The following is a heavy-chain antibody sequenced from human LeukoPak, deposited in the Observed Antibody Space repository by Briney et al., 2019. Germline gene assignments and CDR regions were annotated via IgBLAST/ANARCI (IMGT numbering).Heavy chain of an antibody. J-gene: IGHJ5*02. D-gene: IGHD6-19*01. CDR3: ARVWDSGWSRGENWFGP. V-gene: IGHV4-4*07. CDR2: IYTTGST. CDR1: GGSISSYY. Sequence: SETLSLTCTVSGGSISSYYWTWIRQPAGKGLEWIGRIYTTGSTNYNPSLNSRVTMSVDTSKNQFSLKLSSVTAADTALYYCARVWDSGWSRGENWFGPWGQGTLVTVSS.